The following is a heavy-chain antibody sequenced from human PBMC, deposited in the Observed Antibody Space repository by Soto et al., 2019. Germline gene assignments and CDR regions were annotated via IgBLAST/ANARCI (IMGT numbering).Heavy chain of an antibody. J-gene: IGHJ4*02. D-gene: IGHD4-17*01. Sequence: SETLSLTCAVYGGSFNTYYWSWIRQPPGTGLEWIGDINHSGSTNYNPYLKSRVTISVDTSKNQSSLRLSSVTAADTAVYYCARGLTTVTTVRYFDYWGQGALVTVSS. CDR3: ARGLTTVTTVRYFDY. CDR2: INHSGST. V-gene: IGHV4-34*01. CDR1: GGSFNTYY.